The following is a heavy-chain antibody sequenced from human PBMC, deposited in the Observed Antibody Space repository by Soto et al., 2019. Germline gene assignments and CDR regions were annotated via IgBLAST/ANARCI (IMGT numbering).Heavy chain of an antibody. V-gene: IGHV4-31*03. CDR1: GGSISSGGYY. J-gene: IGHJ6*02. CDR3: ARVSRSNLYGMDV. CDR2: IYYSGST. Sequence: PSETLSLTCTVSGGSISSGGYYWSWIRQHPGKGLECIGYIYYSGSTYYNPSPKSRVTMSVDTSKNQFSLKLSSVTAADTAVYYCARVSRSNLYGMDVWGQGTTVTVSS. D-gene: IGHD4-4*01.